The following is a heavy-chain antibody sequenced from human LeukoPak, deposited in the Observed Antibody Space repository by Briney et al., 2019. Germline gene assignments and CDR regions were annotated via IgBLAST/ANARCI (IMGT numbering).Heavy chain of an antibody. J-gene: IGHJ6*02. CDR1: GFTFDDYT. CDR3: AKGGYSYGYSYYGMDV. CDR2: ISWDGGST. D-gene: IGHD5-18*01. Sequence: PGGSLRLSCAASGFTFDDYTMHWVRPAPGKGLELVSLISWDGGSTYYADSVKGRFTISRDNSKNSMYLQMNSLRTEDTALYYCAKGGYSYGYSYYGMDVWGQGTTVTVSS. V-gene: IGHV3-43*01.